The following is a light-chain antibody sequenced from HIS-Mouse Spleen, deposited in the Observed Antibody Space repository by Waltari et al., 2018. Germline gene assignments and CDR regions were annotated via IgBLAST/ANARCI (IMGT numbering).Light chain of an antibody. Sequence: EIVLKQSPGTLSLSPGERASQSVSSSYLAWYQQKPGQAPRLLIYGASSRATGIPDRFSGSGSGTDFTLTISRLEPEDFAVYYCQQYGSSPPWTFGQGTKVEIK. CDR1: QSVSSSY. V-gene: IGKV3-20*01. CDR2: GAS. CDR3: QQYGSSPPWT. J-gene: IGKJ1*01.